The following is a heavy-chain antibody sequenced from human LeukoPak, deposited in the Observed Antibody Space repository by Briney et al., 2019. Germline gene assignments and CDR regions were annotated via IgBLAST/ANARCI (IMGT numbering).Heavy chain of an antibody. CDR3: AREVVEYQLLNLFDY. J-gene: IGHJ4*02. Sequence: SQTLSLTCTVSGGSISSGDYYWSWIRQPPGKVLEWIGYIYYSGSTYYNPSLKSRVTISVDTSKNQFSLKLSSVTAADTAVYYCAREVVEYQLLNLFDYWGQGTLVTVSS. CDR2: IYYSGST. V-gene: IGHV4-30-4*08. D-gene: IGHD2-2*01. CDR1: GGSISSGDYY.